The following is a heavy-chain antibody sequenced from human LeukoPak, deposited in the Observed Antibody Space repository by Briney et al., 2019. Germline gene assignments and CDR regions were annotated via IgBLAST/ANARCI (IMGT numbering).Heavy chain of an antibody. V-gene: IGHV4-4*07. CDR1: GGSISSYY. CDR3: ARDRDRSQGIRWFDP. D-gene: IGHD6-13*01. Sequence: SETLSLTCTVSGGSISSYYWSWILQPAGKGLEWIGRIYTSGSTNYNPSLKSRVTMSVDTSKNQFSLKLSSVTAADTAVYYCARDRDRSQGIRWFDPWGQGTLVTVSS. CDR2: IYTSGST. J-gene: IGHJ5*02.